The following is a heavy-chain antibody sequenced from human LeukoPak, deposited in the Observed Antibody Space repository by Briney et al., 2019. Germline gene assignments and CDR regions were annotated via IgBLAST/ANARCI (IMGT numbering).Heavy chain of an antibody. CDR1: GFAFSSYA. J-gene: IGHJ3*02. CDR3: ARGMRYYGSGSPGAFDI. V-gene: IGHV3-23*01. D-gene: IGHD3-10*01. CDR2: ISGIGGST. Sequence: QPGGSLRLSCAASGFAFSSYAMSWVRQAPGKWLEWVSAISGIGGSTYYADSVKGRFTISRHNSQNTLYLQMNSLRAEDTAVYYCARGMRYYGSGSPGAFDIWGQGTMVTVSS.